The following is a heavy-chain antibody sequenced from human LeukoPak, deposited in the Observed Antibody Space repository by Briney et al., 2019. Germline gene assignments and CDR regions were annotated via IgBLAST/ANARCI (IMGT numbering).Heavy chain of an antibody. J-gene: IGHJ2*01. Sequence: SETLSLTCTVSGGSISSDYWSWIRQPPGKGLEWIGFIYQSGSTYYTASLRTRLTISLDRSKNQFSLELTSVTAADTAVYYCARDHSVTGYWYFDLWGRGTLATVSS. D-gene: IGHD2-21*02. CDR1: GGSISSDY. V-gene: IGHV4-59*12. CDR3: ARDHSVTGYWYFDL. CDR2: IYQSGST.